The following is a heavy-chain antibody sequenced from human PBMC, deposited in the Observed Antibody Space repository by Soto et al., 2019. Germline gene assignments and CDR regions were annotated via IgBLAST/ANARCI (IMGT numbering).Heavy chain of an antibody. J-gene: IGHJ2*01. CDR2: ISSDGRNK. CDR1: GFTFTSYT. Sequence: VQLVEYGGGVVQPGRSLRLSCAASGFTFTSYTMHWVRQAPGKGLEWVTVISSDGRNKYYADSVKGRFTISRDNSKNTLYLQMNSLRAEDTAVYYCARDVTQGWYFDLWGRGTLVTVSS. CDR3: ARDVTQGWYFDL. D-gene: IGHD2-21*02. V-gene: IGHV3-30*04.